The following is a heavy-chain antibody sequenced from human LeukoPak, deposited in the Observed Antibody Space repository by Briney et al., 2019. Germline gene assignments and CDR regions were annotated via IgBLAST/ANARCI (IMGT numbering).Heavy chain of an antibody. D-gene: IGHD2-15*01. J-gene: IGHJ4*02. CDR3: AKDCSFACSGGSCYTYPGDY. CDR1: GFTFSSYG. Sequence: GGSLRLSCAASGFTFSSYGMHWVRQAPGKGLEWVAVISYDGSNKYYADSVKGRFTISRDNSKNTLYLQMNSLRAEDTAVYYCAKDCSFACSGGSCYTYPGDYWGQGTLVTVSS. CDR2: ISYDGSNK. V-gene: IGHV3-30*18.